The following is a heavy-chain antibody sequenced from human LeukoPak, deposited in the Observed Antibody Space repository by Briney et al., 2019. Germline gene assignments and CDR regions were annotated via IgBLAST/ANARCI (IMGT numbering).Heavy chain of an antibody. CDR1: GDSIIGYY. J-gene: IGHJ4*02. Sequence: SETLSLTCTVSGDSIIGYYWSWIRQPPGKRLEWIGYIYNTLDTTYNPSLESRVTISLDMSNKQFSLRLSSETAADTAVYYCARRRYYDSTGYNPTYYFDYWGQGILVTVSS. D-gene: IGHD3-22*01. CDR3: ARRRYYDSTGYNPTYYFDY. CDR2: IYNTLDT. V-gene: IGHV4-59*01.